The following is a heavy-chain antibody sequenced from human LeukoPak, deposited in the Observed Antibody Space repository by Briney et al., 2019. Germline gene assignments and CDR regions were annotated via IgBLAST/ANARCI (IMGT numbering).Heavy chain of an antibody. J-gene: IGHJ4*02. CDR1: GFTFSSYS. D-gene: IGHD6-19*01. Sequence: GGSLRLSCAASGFTFSSYSMNWVHQAPGKGLEWVSSISSSSSYIYYADSVKGRFTISRDNAKNSLYLQMNSLRAEDTAVYYCAREPPAQWPFNYWGQGTLVTVSS. CDR3: AREPPAQWPFNY. V-gene: IGHV3-21*01. CDR2: ISSSSSYI.